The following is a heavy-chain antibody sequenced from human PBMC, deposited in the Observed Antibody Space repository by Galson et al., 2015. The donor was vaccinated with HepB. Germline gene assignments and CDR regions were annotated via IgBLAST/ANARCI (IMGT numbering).Heavy chain of an antibody. CDR1: GYTLTELS. V-gene: IGHV1-24*01. J-gene: IGHJ4*02. Sequence: VKVSCKVSGYTLTELSMHWVRQAPGKGLEWMGGFDPEDGETIYAQKFQGRVTMTEDTSTDTAYMEPSSLRSEDTAVYYCATGQDSSSWYYGLDYWGQGTLVTVSS. CDR2: FDPEDGET. CDR3: ATGQDSSSWYYGLDY. D-gene: IGHD6-13*01.